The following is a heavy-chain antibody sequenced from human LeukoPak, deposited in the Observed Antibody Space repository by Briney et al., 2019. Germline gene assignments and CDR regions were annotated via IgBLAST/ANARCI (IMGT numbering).Heavy chain of an antibody. V-gene: IGHV3-15*01. Sequence: PGGSLRLSCAASGFTFANAWMSWVRQAPGKGLEWVGRIQSNIDGGSTDYAAPVKGRSTISRDDSTKTMALQMNSLKAEDTAVYYCTTVVWFGELLDYWGQGVVVTVSS. D-gene: IGHD3-10*01. J-gene: IGHJ4*02. CDR2: IQSNIDGGST. CDR3: TTVVWFGELLDY. CDR1: GFTFANAW.